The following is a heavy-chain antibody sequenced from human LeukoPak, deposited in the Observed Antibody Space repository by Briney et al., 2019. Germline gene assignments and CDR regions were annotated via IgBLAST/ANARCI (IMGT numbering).Heavy chain of an antibody. CDR3: AKDSRSSGSCFDY. Sequence: GGSLRLSCAASGFTVSSSYISWVRQAPGKGLEWVSGISWNSGSIGYADSVKGRFTISRDNAKNSLYLQMNSLRAEDTALYYCAKDSRSSGSCFDYWGQGTLVTVSS. CDR1: GFTVSSSY. D-gene: IGHD3-22*01. J-gene: IGHJ4*02. V-gene: IGHV3-9*01. CDR2: ISWNSGSI.